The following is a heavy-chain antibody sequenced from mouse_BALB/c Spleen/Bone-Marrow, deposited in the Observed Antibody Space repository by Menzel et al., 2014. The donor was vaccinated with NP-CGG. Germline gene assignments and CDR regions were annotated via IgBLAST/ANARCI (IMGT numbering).Heavy chain of an antibody. D-gene: IGHD1-1*01. CDR3: ARDYYGSSDY. CDR1: GFTFSSYV. Sequence: VQVVESAGGLVQPGGSLILSCAASGFTFSSYVMPWVPQTPDKCLELVATINSIGGSTYYPDSVKGRFTISRDNAKNTLYLQMSSLKSEDTAMYYCARDYYGSSDYWGQGTTLTVSS. J-gene: IGHJ2*01. V-gene: IGHV5-6-3*01. CDR2: INSIGGST.